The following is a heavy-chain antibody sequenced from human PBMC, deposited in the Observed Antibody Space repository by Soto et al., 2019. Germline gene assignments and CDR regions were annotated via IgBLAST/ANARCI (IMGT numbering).Heavy chain of an antibody. J-gene: IGHJ6*02. CDR3: ARDMSIAARLRYYYGMDV. D-gene: IGHD6-6*01. V-gene: IGHV3-7*01. CDR2: IKQDGSEK. CDR1: GFTFSSYW. Sequence: EVQLVESGGGLVQPGGSLRLSCAASGFTFSSYWMSWVRQAPGKGLEWVANIKQDGSEKYYVDSVKGRFTISRDNAKNSLYLQMNSLRAEDTAVYYCARDMSIAARLRYYYGMDVWGQGTTVTVSS.